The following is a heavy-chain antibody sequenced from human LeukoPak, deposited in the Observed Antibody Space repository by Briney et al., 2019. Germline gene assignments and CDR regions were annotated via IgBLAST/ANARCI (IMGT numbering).Heavy chain of an antibody. J-gene: IGHJ4*02. CDR1: GFTFSGSA. CDR3: VRDRDSTGYYDY. D-gene: IGHD3-22*01. Sequence: PGGSLRLSCAASGFTFSGSAMHWVRQASGKGLEWVGRIRSKANSYATAYAASVKGRFTISRDDSKNTLYLQTNSLRAEDTALYYCVRDRDSTGYYDYWGQGTLVTVSS. V-gene: IGHV3-73*01. CDR2: IRSKANSYAT.